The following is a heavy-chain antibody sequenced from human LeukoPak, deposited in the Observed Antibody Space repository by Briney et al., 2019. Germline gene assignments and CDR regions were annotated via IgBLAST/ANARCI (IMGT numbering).Heavy chain of an antibody. J-gene: IGHJ5*02. CDR2: ISHSGST. V-gene: IGHV4-39*07. Sequence: SETPSLTCTVSGGSISTISSSSHFWWGWIRQPPGKGLEWIGSISHSGSTYYNPSLESRVTISVDTSNNQFSLEVSSVTAADTAVYYCARDCCDYRSWFDPWGQGSLVTVSS. CDR1: GGSISTISSSSHF. D-gene: IGHD4-11*01. CDR3: ARDCCDYRSWFDP.